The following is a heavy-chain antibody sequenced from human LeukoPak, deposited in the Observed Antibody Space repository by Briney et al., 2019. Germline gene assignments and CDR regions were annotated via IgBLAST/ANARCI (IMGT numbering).Heavy chain of an antibody. V-gene: IGHV4-61*02. J-gene: IGHJ4*02. CDR1: GGSISSGAYY. CDR3: ARDVYDFWSGYYD. Sequence: SQSLSLTCTVSGGSISSGAYYYNWIRQPAGKGLEWIGRIYTSGSTNYNPSLKSRLTISVDTSKNQFSLKLSSVTAADTAVYYCARDVYDFWSGYYDWGAGTLVTVSS. D-gene: IGHD3-3*01. CDR2: IYTSGST.